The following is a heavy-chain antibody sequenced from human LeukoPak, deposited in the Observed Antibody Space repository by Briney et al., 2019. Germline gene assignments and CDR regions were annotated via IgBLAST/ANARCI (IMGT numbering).Heavy chain of an antibody. D-gene: IGHD4-17*01. CDR1: GGSFSGYY. Sequence: SETLSLTCAVYGGSFSGYYWSWIRQPPGKGREWIVEMNHSGSTNYNPSLKGRVTISVDTPKNQFSLKLSSVTAADTAVYYCAGARDYGDYEGAFDIWGQGTMVTVSS. CDR3: AGARDYGDYEGAFDI. J-gene: IGHJ3*02. V-gene: IGHV4-34*01. CDR2: MNHSGST.